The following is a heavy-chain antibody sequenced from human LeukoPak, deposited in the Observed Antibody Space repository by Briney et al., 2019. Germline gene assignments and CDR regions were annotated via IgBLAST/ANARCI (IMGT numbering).Heavy chain of an antibody. V-gene: IGHV3-21*01. CDR1: GFTFSSYS. D-gene: IGHD6-13*01. CDR2: ISSSSSYI. Sequence: GGSLRLSCAASGFTFSSYSMNWVRQAPGKGLEWVSSISSSSSYIYYADSVKGRFTISRDNAKNSLYLQMNSLRAEDTAVYYCASVLGQRYSSSWSETPSWGQGTLVTVSS. J-gene: IGHJ4*02. CDR3: ASVLGQRYSSSWSETPS.